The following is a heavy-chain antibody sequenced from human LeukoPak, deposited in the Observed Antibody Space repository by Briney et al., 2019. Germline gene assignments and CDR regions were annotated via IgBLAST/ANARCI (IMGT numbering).Heavy chain of an antibody. D-gene: IGHD6-19*01. Sequence: ASVKVSCKAPGGTFSGYTVSWVRQAPGQGLEWMGRIIPILGIANYAQKFQGRVTITADKSTSTAYMELSSLRSEDTAVYYCARSRTSGWYPLFDYWGQGTLVTASS. V-gene: IGHV1-69*02. CDR3: ARSRTSGWYPLFDY. J-gene: IGHJ4*02. CDR2: IIPILGIA. CDR1: GGTFSGYT.